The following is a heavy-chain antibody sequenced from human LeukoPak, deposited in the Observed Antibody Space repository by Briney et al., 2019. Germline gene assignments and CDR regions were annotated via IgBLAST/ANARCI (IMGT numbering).Heavy chain of an antibody. D-gene: IGHD3-3*01. CDR2: MNPNSGNT. V-gene: IGHV1-8*01. CDR1: GYTFTSYD. J-gene: IGHJ5*02. Sequence: GASVKVSCKASGYTFTSYDINWVRQATGQGLEWMGWMNPNSGNTGYAQKFQGRVTMTRNTSISTAYMELSSLRSEDTAVYYCARGSSDARITIFGVVIPNWFDPWGQGTLVTVSS. CDR3: ARGSSDARITIFGVVIPNWFDP.